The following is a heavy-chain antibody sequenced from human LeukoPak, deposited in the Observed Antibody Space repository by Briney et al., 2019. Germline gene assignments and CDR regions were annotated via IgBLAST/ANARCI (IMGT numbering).Heavy chain of an antibody. CDR2: INSDGSST. Sequence: GGSLRLSCAASGFTFSSYWMHWVRQAPGKGLLWVSRINSDGSSTSYADSVKGRFTISRDNAKNTLYLQMNSLRAEDTAVYYCASYVWGSYFGPKRFDYWGQGTLVTVSS. V-gene: IGHV3-74*01. D-gene: IGHD3-16*01. CDR3: ASYVWGSYFGPKRFDY. CDR1: GFTFSSYW. J-gene: IGHJ4*02.